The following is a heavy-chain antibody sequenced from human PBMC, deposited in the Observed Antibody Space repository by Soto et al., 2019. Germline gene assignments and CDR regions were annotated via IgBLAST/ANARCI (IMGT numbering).Heavy chain of an antibody. V-gene: IGHV3-23*01. J-gene: IGHJ4*02. CDR3: ARVPATAKGH. Sequence: PGGSLRLSCAASGFSFRNYAMSWVRQAPGKGLEWISTLTGSSSNTYYADSVKGRFAISRDNSRNTLYLQMNSLRAEDTAVYYCARVPATAKGHWGQGTLVTVSS. D-gene: IGHD4-17*01. CDR2: LTGSSSNT. CDR1: GFSFRNYA.